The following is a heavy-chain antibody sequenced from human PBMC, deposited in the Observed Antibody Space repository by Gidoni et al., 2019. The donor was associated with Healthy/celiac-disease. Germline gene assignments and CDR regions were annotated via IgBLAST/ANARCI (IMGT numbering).Heavy chain of an antibody. V-gene: IGHV3-9*01. CDR3: AKDAVGRGELLNWCDP. J-gene: IGHJ5*02. D-gene: IGHD1-26*01. CDR2: ISGNSGSI. CDR1: GFTFGDYA. Sequence: EVQLVESVRGLVQPGRSLRLPCAASGFTFGDYAMHGVGQAPGKGLEWVSGISGNSGSIGYADSVKGRFTISRDKAKNSLYLQMNSLRAEDTALYYCAKDAVGRGELLNWCDPWGQGTLVTVSS.